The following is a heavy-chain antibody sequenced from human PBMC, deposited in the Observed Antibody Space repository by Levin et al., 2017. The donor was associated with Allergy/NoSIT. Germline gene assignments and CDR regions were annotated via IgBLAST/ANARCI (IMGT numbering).Heavy chain of an antibody. CDR2: ISYDGSNK. V-gene: IGHV3-30-3*01. Sequence: PGGSLRLSCAASGFTFSSYAMHWVRQAPGKGLEWVAVISYDGSNKYYADSVKGRFTISRDNSKNTLYLQMNSLRAEDTAVYYCARMGSGSYSSWGLGPEYDPVYWGQGTLVTVSS. J-gene: IGHJ4*02. CDR3: ARMGSGSYSSWGLGPEYDPVY. CDR1: GFTFSSYA. D-gene: IGHD1-26*01.